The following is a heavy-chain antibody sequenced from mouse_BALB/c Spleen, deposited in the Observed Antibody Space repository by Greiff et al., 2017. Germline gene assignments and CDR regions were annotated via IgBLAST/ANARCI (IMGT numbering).Heavy chain of an antibody. D-gene: IGHD2-3*01. V-gene: IGHV6-6*02. CDR1: GFTFSNYW. Sequence: EVKLVESGGGLVQPGGSMKLSCVASGFTFSNYWMNWVRQSPEKGLEWVAEIRLKSNNYATHYAESVKGRFTISRDDSKSSVYLQMNNLRAEDTGIYYCTRDGYYFYAMDYWGQGTSVTVSS. CDR3: TRDGYYFYAMDY. J-gene: IGHJ4*01. CDR2: IRLKSNNYAT.